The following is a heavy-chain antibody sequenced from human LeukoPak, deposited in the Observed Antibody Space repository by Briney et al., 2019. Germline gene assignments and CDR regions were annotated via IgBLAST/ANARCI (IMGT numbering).Heavy chain of an antibody. Sequence: RGSLRLSCAGSGFTFSTYSIKWVRQAPGKGLEWVSHIGGSGSFIYYADSVRGRFTISRDNSKNTLYLQMNSLRAEDTAVYYCAKDLVGATGYFDYWGQGTLVTVSS. CDR1: GFTFSTYS. CDR3: AKDLVGATGYFDY. CDR2: IGGSGSFI. D-gene: IGHD1-26*01. V-gene: IGHV3-21*04. J-gene: IGHJ4*02.